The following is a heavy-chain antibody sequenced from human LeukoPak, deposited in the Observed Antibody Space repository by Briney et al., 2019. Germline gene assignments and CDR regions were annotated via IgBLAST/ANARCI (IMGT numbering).Heavy chain of an antibody. CDR3: AKTGFQWGYYFYYMDV. CDR1: GFTFSSYG. Sequence: PGGSLRLSCAASGFTFSSYGMHWVRQAPGKGLEWVAVISYDGSNKYYADSVKGRFTISRDNSKSTLYLQMNSLIPEDTAVYYCAKTGFQWGYYFYYMDVWGKGTTVTVSS. V-gene: IGHV3-30*18. D-gene: IGHD1-14*01. J-gene: IGHJ6*03. CDR2: ISYDGSNK.